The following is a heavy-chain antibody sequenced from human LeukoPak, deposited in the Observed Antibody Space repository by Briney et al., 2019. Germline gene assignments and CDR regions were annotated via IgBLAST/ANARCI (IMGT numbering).Heavy chain of an antibody. CDR3: ARRPSDSRGFDY. D-gene: IGHD3-22*01. J-gene: IGHJ4*02. V-gene: IGHV1-8*01. CDR1: GYTFTSYD. Sequence: ASVKVSCKASGYTFTSYDINWVRRATGQGLEWMGWMNPNSGNTGYAQKFQGRVTMTRNTSISTAYMELSSLRSEDRAVYYCARRPSDSRGFDYWGQGTLVTVSS. CDR2: MNPNSGNT.